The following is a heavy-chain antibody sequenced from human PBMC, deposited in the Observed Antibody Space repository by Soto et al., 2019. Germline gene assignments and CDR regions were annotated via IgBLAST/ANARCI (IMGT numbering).Heavy chain of an antibody. CDR3: ARDRDYYYMDV. D-gene: IGHD3-10*01. V-gene: IGHV4-59*01. J-gene: IGHJ6*03. CDR1: GGSISSYY. CDR2: IYYSGST. Sequence: PSETLSLTCTVSGGSISSYYWSWIRQPPGKGLEWIGYIYYSGSTNYNPSLKGRVTISVDTSKNQFSLKLSSVTAADTAVYYCARDRDYYYMDVWGKGTTVTVSS.